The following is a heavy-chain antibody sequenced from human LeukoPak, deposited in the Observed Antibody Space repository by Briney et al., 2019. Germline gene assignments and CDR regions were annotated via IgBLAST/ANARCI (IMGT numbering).Heavy chain of an antibody. CDR2: IPYDGSNK. CDR1: GFTFSSYG. D-gene: IGHD1-26*01. CDR3: AKDRSLLLGSYGGDAFDI. Sequence: GGSLRLSCAASGFTFSSYGMHWVRQAPGKGLEWVAVIPYDGSNKYYADSVKGRFTISRDNSKNTLYLQMNSLRAEDTAVYYCAKDRSLLLGSYGGDAFDIWGQGTMVTVSS. J-gene: IGHJ3*02. V-gene: IGHV3-30*18.